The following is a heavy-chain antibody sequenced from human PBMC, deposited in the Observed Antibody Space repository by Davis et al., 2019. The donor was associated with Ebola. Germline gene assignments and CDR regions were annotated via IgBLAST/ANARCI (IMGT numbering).Heavy chain of an antibody. D-gene: IGHD3-16*02. Sequence: GESLKISCAASGFTVSSNYMSWVRQAPGKGLEWVSVIYSGGSTYYADSVKGRFTISRDNSKNTLYLQMNSLRAEDTAVYYCARERLMITFGGVIVRGDYYYGMDVWGQGTTVTVSS. J-gene: IGHJ6*02. V-gene: IGHV3-53*05. CDR1: GFTVSSNY. CDR2: IYSGGST. CDR3: ARERLMITFGGVIVRGDYYYGMDV.